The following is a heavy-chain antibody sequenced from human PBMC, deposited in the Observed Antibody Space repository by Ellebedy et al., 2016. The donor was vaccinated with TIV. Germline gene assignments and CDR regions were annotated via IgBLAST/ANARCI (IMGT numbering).Heavy chain of an antibody. D-gene: IGHD2-2*01. CDR1: GFTFSSYA. CDR3: AKLSRGVVVPAAIDY. J-gene: IGHJ4*02. CDR2: ISGSGGST. V-gene: IGHV3-23*01. Sequence: GGSLRLXXAASGFTFSSYAMSWVRQAPGKGLEWVSAISGSGGSTYYADSVKGRFTISRDNSKNTLYLQMNSLRAEDTAVYYCAKLSRGVVVPAAIDYWGQGTLVTVSS.